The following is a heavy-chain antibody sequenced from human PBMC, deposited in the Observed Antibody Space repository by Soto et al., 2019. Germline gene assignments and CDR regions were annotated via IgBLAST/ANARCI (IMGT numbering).Heavy chain of an antibody. Sequence: EVQLLESGGGLVQPGGSLRLSCAASGFTFSSYAMSWVRQAPGKGLEWVSAISGSGGSTYYADSVKGRFTISRDNSKNSLYLQMISLRAEDTAVYYCAKADYGDYTWFDPWGQETLVTVSS. CDR3: AKADYGDYTWFDP. CDR2: ISGSGGST. CDR1: GFTFSSYA. D-gene: IGHD4-17*01. V-gene: IGHV3-23*01. J-gene: IGHJ5*02.